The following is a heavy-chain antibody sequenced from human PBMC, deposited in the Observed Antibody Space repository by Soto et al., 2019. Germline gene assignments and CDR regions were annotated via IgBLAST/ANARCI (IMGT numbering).Heavy chain of an antibody. J-gene: IGHJ5*02. CDR1: GYTFTSSG. CDR3: ARVGPPADP. Sequence: GASVKVSCKASGYTFTSSGISWVRQAPGQGLEWMGGIVPIVDTATYSQKFQGRVTITRDTSASTAYMELSSLRSEDTAVYYCARVGPPADPWGQGTLVTVSS. CDR2: IVPIVDTA. V-gene: IGHV1-69*05.